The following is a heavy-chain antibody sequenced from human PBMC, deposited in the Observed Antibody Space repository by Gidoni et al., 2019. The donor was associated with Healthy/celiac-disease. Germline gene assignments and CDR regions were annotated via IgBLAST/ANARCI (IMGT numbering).Heavy chain of an antibody. CDR2: ISGSGGSP. V-gene: IGHV3-23*01. D-gene: IGHD6-6*01. CDR3: AKWIGYSSSSNFDY. CDR1: GFTFSSDA. J-gene: IGHJ4*02. Sequence: EVQLLESGGGVVQTGGSLGLSCSAAGFTFSSDAMSWVRQAPGKGLEWVSAISGSGGSPYYADSVKGRFTISRDNSKNTLYLQMNSLRPEDTAGYYCAKWIGYSSSSNFDYWGQGTLVTVSS.